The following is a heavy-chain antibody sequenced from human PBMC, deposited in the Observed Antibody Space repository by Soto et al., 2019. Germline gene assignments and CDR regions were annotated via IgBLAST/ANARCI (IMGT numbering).Heavy chain of an antibody. CDR2: ISYDGTNK. J-gene: IGHJ4*02. V-gene: IGHV3-30*03. CDR3: SRGGIVVVTAVFDY. CDR1: GFTFSYYG. D-gene: IGHD2-21*02. Sequence: QVQLVESGGGVVQPGRSLRLSCVASGFTFSYYGMHWVRQAPGKGLEWVAVISYDGTNKYYADSVKGRFTISRDNSKNTLYLQMSSLRVEDTAVCYCSRGGIVVVTAVFDYWGQGTLVTVSS.